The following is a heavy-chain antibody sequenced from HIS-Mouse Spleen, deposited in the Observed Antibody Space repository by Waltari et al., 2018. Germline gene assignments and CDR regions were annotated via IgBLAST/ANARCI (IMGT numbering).Heavy chain of an antibody. CDR1: GYTFTSYG. Sequence: QVQLVQSGAEVKKPGASVKVSCKASGYTFTSYGISWVRQAPGQGLEWMGWVSAYHGTPNCAKKVQGKVPMTTTTYTSTAYMELRSRRSDDTAVYYCARGGLPRYSGSYPGAFDIWGQGTMVTVSS. CDR2: VSAYHGTP. J-gene: IGHJ3*02. V-gene: IGHV1-18*01. CDR3: ARGGLPRYSGSYPGAFDI. D-gene: IGHD1-26*01.